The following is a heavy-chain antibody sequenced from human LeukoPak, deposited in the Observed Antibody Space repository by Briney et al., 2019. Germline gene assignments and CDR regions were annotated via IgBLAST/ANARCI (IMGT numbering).Heavy chain of an antibody. J-gene: IGHJ4*02. CDR1: GYTLSVYY. Sequence: ASVKVSCKASGYTLSVYYMHWIRQAPEQGLEWMGWINPRSGETNYAQKFQGRVTMTRDTSISTAYMELSGLRFDDTAVYYCARDWELSWSQGAFDYWGQGTLVTVSS. CDR3: ARDWELSWSQGAFDY. D-gene: IGHD1-26*01. CDR2: INPRSGET. V-gene: IGHV1-2*02.